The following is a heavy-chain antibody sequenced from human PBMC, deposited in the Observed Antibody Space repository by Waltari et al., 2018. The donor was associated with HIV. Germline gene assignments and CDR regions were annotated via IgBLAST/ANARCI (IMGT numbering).Heavy chain of an antibody. Sequence: LLLQESGPGLVRPSETLSLTCTVTGPSISSRRYYWGWVRQPPGKGLEWIVRTVYSGSTYNNPSLKSRVAISVDTSRNQFSLNLTSVTAADTALYYCARHDGTSYYFGSDMNPRPFSFWFASWGQGILVTVSS. CDR1: GPSISSRRYY. J-gene: IGHJ5*01. D-gene: IGHD3-10*01. CDR3: ARHDGTSYYFGSDMNPRPFSFWFAS. V-gene: IGHV4-39*01. CDR2: TVYSGST.